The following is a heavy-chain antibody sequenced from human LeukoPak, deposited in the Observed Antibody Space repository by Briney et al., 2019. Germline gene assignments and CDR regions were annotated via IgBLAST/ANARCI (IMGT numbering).Heavy chain of an antibody. CDR1: GDSISSGGYS. J-gene: IGHJ4*02. CDR2: IYYSGST. Sequence: SQTLSLTCAVSGDSISSGGYSWSWIRQPPGKGLEWIGYIYYSGSTYYNPSLKSRVTISVDTSKNQFSLKLSSVTAADTAVYYCARDPFRVAAGGDYWGQGTLVTVSS. D-gene: IGHD2-15*01. CDR3: ARDPFRVAAGGDY. V-gene: IGHV4-30-2*01.